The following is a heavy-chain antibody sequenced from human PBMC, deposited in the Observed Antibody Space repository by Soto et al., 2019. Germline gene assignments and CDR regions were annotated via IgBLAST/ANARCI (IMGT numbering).Heavy chain of an antibody. V-gene: IGHV1-69*01. D-gene: IGHD7-27*01. Sequence: QVHVVQSGAEVKKPGSSVKVPCKAYGGTFNSFGIKWVRQAPGQGLEWVGGIIPVFGTINYAQKFRGRVTITADASTSTSYMELSSLRSDDTAVYYCAIENWGPGGHYFDYCGQGTLVTVSS. CDR1: GGTFNSFG. CDR3: AIENWGPGGHYFDY. CDR2: IIPVFGTI. J-gene: IGHJ4*02.